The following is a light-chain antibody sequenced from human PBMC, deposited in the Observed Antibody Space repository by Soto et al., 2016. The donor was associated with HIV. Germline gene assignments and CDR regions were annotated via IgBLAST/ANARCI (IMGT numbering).Light chain of an antibody. CDR3: QVWDRGSDHVV. CDR2: DDT. J-gene: IGLJ2*01. CDR1: NIGSQS. V-gene: IGLV3-21*03. Sequence: SYELTQPPSLSVAPGKTAKITCGGNNIGSQSVHWHQQRPGQAPVLVVFDDTDRPSGIPERFSGSKSGNTATLTISRVEAGDEADYYCQVWDRGSDHVVFGGGTKLSVL.